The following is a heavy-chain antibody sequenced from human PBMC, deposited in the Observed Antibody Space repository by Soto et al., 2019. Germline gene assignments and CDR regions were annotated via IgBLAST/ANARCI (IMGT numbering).Heavy chain of an antibody. J-gene: IGHJ6*02. Sequence: QVQLVESGGGVVQPGRSLRLSCAASGFTFSSYGMHWVRQAPGKGLEWVAVIWYDGSNKYYADSVKGRFTISRDNSKNTLYLQMNSLRAEDTAVYYCARGFQPYDSSGFDYYYGMDVWGQGTTVTVSS. CDR3: ARGFQPYDSSGFDYYYGMDV. CDR1: GFTFSSYG. V-gene: IGHV3-30*19. D-gene: IGHD3-22*01. CDR2: IWYDGSNK.